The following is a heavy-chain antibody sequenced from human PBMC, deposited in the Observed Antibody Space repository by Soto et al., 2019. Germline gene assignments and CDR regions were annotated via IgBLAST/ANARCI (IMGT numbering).Heavy chain of an antibody. CDR3: ARDLYYYDSSGYEVDYYYGMDV. Sequence: ASETLSLTCTVSGGSISSGGYYWSWIRQHPGKGLEWIGYIYYSGSTYYNPSLKSRVTISVDTSKNQFSLKLSSVTAADTAVYYCARDLYYYDSSGYEVDYYYGMDVWGQGTTVTVSS. V-gene: IGHV4-31*03. J-gene: IGHJ6*02. CDR1: GGSISSGGYY. CDR2: IYYSGST. D-gene: IGHD3-22*01.